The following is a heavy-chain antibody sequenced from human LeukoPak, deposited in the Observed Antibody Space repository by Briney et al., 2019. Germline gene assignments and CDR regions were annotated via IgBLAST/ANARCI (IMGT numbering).Heavy chain of an antibody. CDR2: IKHSGST. D-gene: IGHD6-19*01. J-gene: IGHJ4*02. CDR1: GGSFRGYY. V-gene: IGHV4-34*01. Sequence: ASETLSLTCAVYGGSFRGYYWSWIRQPPGKALEWIGEIKHSGSTNYNPTLKSRVTISVDTSKNQFSLKLSSVTAADTAVYYCARPRSGYSSGWFDYWGKGTLVTVSS. CDR3: ARPRSGYSSGWFDY.